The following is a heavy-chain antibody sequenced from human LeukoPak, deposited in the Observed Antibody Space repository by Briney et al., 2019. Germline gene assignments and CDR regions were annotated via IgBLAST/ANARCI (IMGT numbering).Heavy chain of an antibody. V-gene: IGHV3-74*01. J-gene: IGHJ4*02. CDR1: GFTFSSYW. CDR3: ARDGSLPDY. CDR2: IDTDVGST. Sequence: GGSLRLSCAASGFTFSSYWMHWVRQAPGKGLVWVSRIDTDVGSTSYADSAQGRFTIPRDNAKNTLYLQMNSRSAEDTAVYYCARDGSLPDYWGQGTLVTVSS.